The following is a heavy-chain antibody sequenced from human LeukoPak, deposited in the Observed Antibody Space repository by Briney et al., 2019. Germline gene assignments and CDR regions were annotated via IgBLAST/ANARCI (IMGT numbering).Heavy chain of an antibody. CDR1: GDSVSNNNAA. CDR2: TYYTSKWYN. V-gene: IGHV6-1*01. J-gene: IGHJ6*03. D-gene: IGHD2-15*01. CDR3: ARLRILEYYYMDV. Sequence: SQTLSLTCAISGDSVSNNNAAWNWIRQSPSRGLEWLGRTYYTSKWYNGYAVSVKSRITINPDTSKNQFSLQLNSVTPADTAVYYCARLRILEYYYMDVWGKGTTVTVSS.